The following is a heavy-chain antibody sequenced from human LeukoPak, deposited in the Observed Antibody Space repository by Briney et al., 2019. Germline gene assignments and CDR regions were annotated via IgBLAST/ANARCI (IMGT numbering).Heavy chain of an antibody. V-gene: IGHV3-53*01. Sequence: TGGSLTLSCAASGFTVSSNYMSWVRQAPGEGLGWVSVLYSDGSTYYADSVKARFTISRDNSKNTLYLQMISLRAEDTAVYYCAKPLLRGYSGYDYSYWGQGTLVTVSS. J-gene: IGHJ4*02. CDR3: AKPLLRGYSGYDYSY. CDR1: GFTVSSNY. CDR2: LYSDGST. D-gene: IGHD5-12*01.